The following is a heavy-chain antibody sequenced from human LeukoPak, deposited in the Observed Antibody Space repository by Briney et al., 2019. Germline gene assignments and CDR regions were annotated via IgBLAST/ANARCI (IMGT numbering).Heavy chain of an antibody. CDR1: GGTFSSYA. D-gene: IGHD4-17*01. V-gene: IGHV1-69*13. CDR2: IIPMFGTT. CDR3: ARDNSYGDYGRFAY. J-gene: IGHJ4*02. Sequence: SVKVSCKASGGTFSSYAITWVRQAPGQGLEWMGGIIPMFGTTNYAQKFQGRVTITADESTSTAYMELNSLRSEDTAVYYCARDNSYGDYGRFAYWGQGTLVTVSS.